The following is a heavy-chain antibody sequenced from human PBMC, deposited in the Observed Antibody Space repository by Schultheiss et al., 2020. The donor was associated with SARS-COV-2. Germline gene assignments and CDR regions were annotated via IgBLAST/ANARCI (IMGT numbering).Heavy chain of an antibody. CDR3: AALYYYYYGMDV. Sequence: GESLKISCAASGFTFSSYAMHWVRQAPGKGLEWVAVISYDGSNKYYADSVKGRFTISRDNAKNSLYLQMNSLRAEDTAVYYCAALYYYYYGMDVWGQGTTVTVSS. J-gene: IGHJ6*02. CDR1: GFTFSSYA. CDR2: ISYDGSNK. V-gene: IGHV3-30*07.